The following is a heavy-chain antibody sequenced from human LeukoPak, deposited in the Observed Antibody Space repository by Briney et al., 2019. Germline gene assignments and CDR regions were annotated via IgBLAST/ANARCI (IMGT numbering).Heavy chain of an antibody. V-gene: IGHV4-39*07. J-gene: IGHJ4*02. Sequence: SETLSLTCTVSGGSITYGGWIRQPPGKGLEWIGSIYYSGTTYYNPSLKSRVTISVDTSKNQFSLKLSSVTAADTAVYYCARAVFTSGYVAWFDYWGQGTLVTVSS. CDR2: IYYSGTT. D-gene: IGHD5-12*01. CDR3: ARAVFTSGYVAWFDY. CDR1: GGSITY.